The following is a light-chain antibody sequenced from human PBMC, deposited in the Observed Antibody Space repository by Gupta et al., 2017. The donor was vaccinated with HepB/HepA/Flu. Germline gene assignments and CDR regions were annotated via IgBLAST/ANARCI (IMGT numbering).Light chain of an antibody. CDR2: GAS. CDR3: QHYNNWPRT. CDR1: QSVSSN. V-gene: IGKV3-15*01. J-gene: IGKJ1*01. Sequence: EIVMTQSPATLSVTPGERATLSCRASQSVSSNLAWYQQKPGQAPRLLIYGASTRATGIPARFSGSGSGTDFTLTIISLQSEDFAFYYCQHYNNWPRTFGQGTKVEIK.